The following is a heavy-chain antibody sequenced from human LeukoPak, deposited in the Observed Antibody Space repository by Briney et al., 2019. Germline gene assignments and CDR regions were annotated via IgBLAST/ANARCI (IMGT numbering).Heavy chain of an antibody. Sequence: GGSLRFSCAASGFTFSSYSMNWVGQAPGKGLKWVANIKQDGSEKYYVDSVKGRFTISRDNAKNSLYLQMDSLRAEDTAVYYCARDTSGTLSYYYYYMDVWGKGTTVTVSS. V-gene: IGHV3-7*01. CDR1: GFTFSSYS. J-gene: IGHJ6*03. CDR3: ARDTSGTLSYYYYYMDV. CDR2: IKQDGSEK. D-gene: IGHD1-1*01.